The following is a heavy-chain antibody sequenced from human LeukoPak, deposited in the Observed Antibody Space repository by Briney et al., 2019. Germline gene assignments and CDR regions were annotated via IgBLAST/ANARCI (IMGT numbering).Heavy chain of an antibody. V-gene: IGHV3-23*01. J-gene: IGHJ4*02. Sequence: PGGSLRLSCAASGFTFSTYGMSWVRQAPGKGLEWVSAIAGSGGNTNYADSVKGRFTISRDNSKNTLYLQMNSLRAEDTAVYYCAKGHCDGGFYYYFDYWGQGTLVTVSS. CDR3: AKGHCDGGFYYYFDY. D-gene: IGHD3-3*01. CDR2: IAGSGGNT. CDR1: GFTFSTYG.